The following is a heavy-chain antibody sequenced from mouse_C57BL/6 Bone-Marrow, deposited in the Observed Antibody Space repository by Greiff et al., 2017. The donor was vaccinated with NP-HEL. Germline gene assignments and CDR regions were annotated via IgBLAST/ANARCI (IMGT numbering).Heavy chain of an antibody. D-gene: IGHD1-1*01. V-gene: IGHV14-4*01. CDR1: GFNIKDDY. CDR2: IDPENGDT. CDR3: TTPSTVVPYYFDY. Sequence: VQLQQSGAELVRPGASVKLSCTASGFNIKDDYMHWVKQRPEQGLEWIGWIDPENGDTEYASKFQGKATITADTSSNTAYLQLSILTSEDTAVYYCTTPSTVVPYYFDYWGQGTTLTVSS. J-gene: IGHJ2*01.